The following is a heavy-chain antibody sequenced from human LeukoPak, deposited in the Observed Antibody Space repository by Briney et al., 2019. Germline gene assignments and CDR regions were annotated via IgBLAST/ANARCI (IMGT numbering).Heavy chain of an antibody. CDR1: GGSISSYY. V-gene: IGHV4-30-4*01. D-gene: IGHD2-15*01. Sequence: SETLSLTCTVSGGSISSYYWSWIRQPPGKGLEWIGYIYYSGSTYYNPSLKSRVTISVDTSKNQFSLKLSSVTAADTAVYYCARDCSGGSCYLSFDYWGQGTLVTVSS. CDR2: IYYSGST. J-gene: IGHJ4*02. CDR3: ARDCSGGSCYLSFDY.